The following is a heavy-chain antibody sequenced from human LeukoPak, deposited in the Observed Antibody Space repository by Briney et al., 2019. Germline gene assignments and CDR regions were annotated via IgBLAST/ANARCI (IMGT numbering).Heavy chain of an antibody. CDR3: ARDLFTIVRGIMDY. D-gene: IGHD3-10*01. J-gene: IGHJ4*02. CDR2: ISWNSGSI. V-gene: IGHV3-9*03. Sequence: GISWNSGSIGYADSVKGRFTISRDNAKNSLYLQMNSLRAEDMALYYYARDLFTIVRGIMDYWGQGTLVTVSS.